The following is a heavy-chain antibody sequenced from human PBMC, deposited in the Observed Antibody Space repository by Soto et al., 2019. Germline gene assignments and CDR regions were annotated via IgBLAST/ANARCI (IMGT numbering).Heavy chain of an antibody. CDR2: IYYSGST. CDR3: ARTSIAAAGVIDY. D-gene: IGHD6-13*01. CDR1: GGSISSYY. Sequence: SETLSLTCTASGGSISSYYWSWIRQPPGKGLEWIGYIYYSGSTNYNPSLKSRVTISVDTSKNQFSLKLSSVTAADTAVYYCARTSIAAAGVIDYWGQGTLVTVSS. J-gene: IGHJ4*02. V-gene: IGHV4-59*01.